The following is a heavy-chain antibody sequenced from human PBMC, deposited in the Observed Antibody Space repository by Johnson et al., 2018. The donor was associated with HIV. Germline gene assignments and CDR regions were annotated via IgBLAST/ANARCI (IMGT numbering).Heavy chain of an antibody. J-gene: IGHJ3*02. D-gene: IGHD1-26*01. CDR3: ARDLPSGIYAPFDI. Sequence: VQLVESGGGVVQPGRSLRLSCAASGFTFSSYAMHWVRQAPGKGLEWVSGINWNGGSTGYADSVKGRFTLSRDNAKNSLYIQINGLRAEDTALYYCARDLPSGIYAPFDIWGQGTMVTVSS. V-gene: IGHV3-20*04. CDR2: INWNGGST. CDR1: GFTFSSYA.